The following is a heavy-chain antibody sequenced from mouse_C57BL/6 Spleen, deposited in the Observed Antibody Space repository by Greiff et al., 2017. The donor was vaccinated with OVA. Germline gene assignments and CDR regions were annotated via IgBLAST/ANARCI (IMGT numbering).Heavy chain of an antibody. D-gene: IGHD2-4*01. CDR3: AREAGDYASFDY. Sequence: EVHLVESGPGLVKPSQSLSLTCSVTGYSITSGYYWNWIRQFPGNKLEWMGYISYDGSNNYNPSLKNRISITRDTSKNQFFLKLNSVTTEDTATYYCAREAGDYASFDYWGQGTTLTVSS. CDR1: GYSITSGYY. J-gene: IGHJ2*01. V-gene: IGHV3-6*01. CDR2: ISYDGSN.